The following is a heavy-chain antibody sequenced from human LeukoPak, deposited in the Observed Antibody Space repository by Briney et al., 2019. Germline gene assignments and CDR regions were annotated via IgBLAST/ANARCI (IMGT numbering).Heavy chain of an antibody. CDR2: IYTSGST. J-gene: IGHJ4*02. D-gene: IGHD1-26*01. CDR1: GGSISSGSYY. Sequence: SETLSLTCTVSGGSISSGSYYWSWIRQPAGKGLEWIGRIYTSGSTHYNPSLKSRVTISVDTSKNQFSLKLSSVTAADTAVYYCARRGWEQLHFDKWGQGTLVTVSS. CDR3: ARRGWEQLHFDK. V-gene: IGHV4-61*02.